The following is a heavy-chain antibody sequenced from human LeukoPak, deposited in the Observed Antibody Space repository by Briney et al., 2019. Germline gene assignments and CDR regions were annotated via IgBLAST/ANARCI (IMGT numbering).Heavy chain of an antibody. CDR1: GDSISSSNW. J-gene: IGHJ6*02. CDR3: ARDFTVRGENGMDV. D-gene: IGHD3-10*01. V-gene: IGHV4-4*02. CDR2: IYHSGST. Sequence: SETLSLTCAVSGDSISSSNWWSWVRQPPGKGLEWIGEIYHSGSTNYNPSLKSRVTISVDKSKNQFSLKLSSVTAADTAVYYCARDFTVRGENGMDVWGQGTTVTVSS.